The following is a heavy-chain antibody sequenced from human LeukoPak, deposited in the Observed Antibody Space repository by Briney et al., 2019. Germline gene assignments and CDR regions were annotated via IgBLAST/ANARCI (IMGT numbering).Heavy chain of an antibody. Sequence: GGSLRLSCAASGFTFSSYEMNWVRQAPGKGLEWVSYISSSDSTIYYADSVKGRFTISRDNAKNSLYLQMNSLRAEDTAVYYCARSGYSDAFDIWGQGTMVTVSS. D-gene: IGHD5-12*01. V-gene: IGHV3-48*03. J-gene: IGHJ3*02. CDR3: ARSGYSDAFDI. CDR1: GFTFSSYE. CDR2: ISSSDSTI.